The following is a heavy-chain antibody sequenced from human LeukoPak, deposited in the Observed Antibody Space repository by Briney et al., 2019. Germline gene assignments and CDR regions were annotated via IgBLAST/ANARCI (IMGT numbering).Heavy chain of an antibody. V-gene: IGHV3-13*05. J-gene: IGHJ4*02. CDR1: GFTFSTYW. D-gene: IGHD3-10*01. CDR2: IDTAGDP. Sequence: PGGSLRLSCAASGFTFSTYWMHWVRQATGKGLEWVSGIDTAGDPYYPGSVKGRFTISRENAKNSFYLQMNSLRAGDTAVYYCAKGDLSSGTIDYWGQGTLVTVSS. CDR3: AKGDLSSGTIDY.